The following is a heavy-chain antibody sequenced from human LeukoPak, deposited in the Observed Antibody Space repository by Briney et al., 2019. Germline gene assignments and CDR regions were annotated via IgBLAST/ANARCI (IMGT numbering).Heavy chain of an antibody. D-gene: IGHD6-6*01. J-gene: IGHJ6*03. CDR1: GYTFTGYY. V-gene: IGHV1-69*06. Sequence: SVKVSCKASGYTFTGYYMHWVRQAPGQGLEWMGGIIPIFGTANYAQKFQGRVTITADKSTSTAYMELSSLRPEDTAVYYCARGIAARSGPQYYYYMDVWGKGTTVTVSS. CDR3: ARGIAARSGPQYYYYMDV. CDR2: IIPIFGTA.